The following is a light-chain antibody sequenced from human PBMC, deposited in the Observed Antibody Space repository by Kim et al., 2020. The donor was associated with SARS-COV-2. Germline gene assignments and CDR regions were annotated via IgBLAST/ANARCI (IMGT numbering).Light chain of an antibody. CDR3: QQYQSYPPT. J-gene: IGKJ1*01. V-gene: IGKV1-16*02. CDR2: AAS. Sequence: GYRVTITRRASQNVKNHLVWLQQKPGKAPKSLIDAASSLQSGVPSQFSASGSGTDFTLTISSLQSEDFATYYCQQYQSYPPTFGQGTKVDIK. CDR1: QNVKNH.